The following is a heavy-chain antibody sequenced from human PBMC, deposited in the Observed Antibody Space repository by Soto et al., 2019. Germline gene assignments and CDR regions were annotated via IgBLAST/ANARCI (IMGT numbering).Heavy chain of an antibody. Sequence: QITLKESGPTLVKPTQTLTLTCTFSGFSLSTSGVGVGWIRQPPGKALEWLALIYWNDDKRYSPSLKSRLTITKDTSKNQVVLTMTNMDPVDTATYYCAHRRRGNYDFWSGYHKNYFDYWGQGTLVTVSS. D-gene: IGHD3-3*01. CDR2: IYWNDDK. V-gene: IGHV2-5*01. CDR3: AHRRRGNYDFWSGYHKNYFDY. CDR1: GFSLSTSGVG. J-gene: IGHJ4*02.